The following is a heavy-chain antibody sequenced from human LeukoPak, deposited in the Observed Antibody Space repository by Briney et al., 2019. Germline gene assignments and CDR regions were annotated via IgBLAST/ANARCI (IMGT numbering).Heavy chain of an antibody. D-gene: IGHD4-17*01. J-gene: IGHJ4*02. CDR3: ARGPTVTTNSDY. CDR2: IYHSGST. Sequence: SETLSLTCTVSGYSISSGYYWGWIRQPPGKGLEWIGSIYHSGSTYYNPSLKSRVTISVDTSKNQFSLKLSSVTAADTAVYYCARGPTVTTNSDYWGQGTLVTVSS. CDR1: GYSISSGYY. V-gene: IGHV4-38-2*02.